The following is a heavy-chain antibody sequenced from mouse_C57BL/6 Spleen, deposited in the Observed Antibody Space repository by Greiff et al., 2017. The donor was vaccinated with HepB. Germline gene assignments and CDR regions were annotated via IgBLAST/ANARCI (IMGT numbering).Heavy chain of an antibody. CDR2: IDPETGGT. J-gene: IGHJ2*01. CDR3: TRPTTVVAHFDY. V-gene: IGHV1-15*01. CDR1: GYTFTDYE. D-gene: IGHD1-1*01. Sequence: QVQLKQSGAELVRPGASVTLSCKASGYTFTDYEMHWVKQTPVHGLEWIGAIDPETGGTAYNQKFKGKAILTADKSSSTAYMELRSLTSEDSAVYYCTRPTTVVAHFDYWGQGTTLTVSS.